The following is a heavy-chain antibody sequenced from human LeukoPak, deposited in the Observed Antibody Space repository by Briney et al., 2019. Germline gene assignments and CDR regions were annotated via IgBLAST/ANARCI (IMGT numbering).Heavy chain of an antibody. V-gene: IGHV3-74*01. D-gene: IGHD5-18*01. J-gene: IGHJ4*02. CDR1: GFTFSNYW. Sequence: GGSLRLSCAVSGFTFSNYWMHWVRQAPGKGLVWVARIKSDGSRTDYADSVKGRFTISRDNAKNTLYLQMNSLRAEDTAVYYCAREKEGYSYGIFDYWGQGTLVTVSS. CDR2: IKSDGSRT. CDR3: AREKEGYSYGIFDY.